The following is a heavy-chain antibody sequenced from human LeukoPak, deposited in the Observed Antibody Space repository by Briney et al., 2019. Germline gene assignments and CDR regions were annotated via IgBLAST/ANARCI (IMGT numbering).Heavy chain of an antibody. CDR3: ASAECIWGSYRLPKTDY. Sequence: SETLSLTCTVSGGSISSSSYYWGWIRQPPGKGLEWIGSIYHSGSTFYNPSFKSRVTISVDTSKNQFSLKLSSVTAADTAVYYCASAECIWGSYRLPKTDYWGQGTLVTVSS. CDR2: IYHSGST. CDR1: GGSISSSSYY. D-gene: IGHD3-16*02. J-gene: IGHJ4*02. V-gene: IGHV4-39*07.